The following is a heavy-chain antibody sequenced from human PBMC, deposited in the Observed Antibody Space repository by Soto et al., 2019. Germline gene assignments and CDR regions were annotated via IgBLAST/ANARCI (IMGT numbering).Heavy chain of an antibody. Sequence: QVQLVQSGAEMKNPGASVKVSCKASGYTFTSYGITWVRQAPGQGLEWMGWISGFNDDTNHAQKLQDGVTMTKDTSTSTAYKELRSLKFDDTAVDYCARSGSYYPARNWFGPWGKGTLVTVSS. D-gene: IGHD3-10*01. CDR2: ISGFNDDT. CDR3: ARSGSYYPARNWFGP. V-gene: IGHV1-18*01. J-gene: IGHJ5*02. CDR1: GYTFTSYG.